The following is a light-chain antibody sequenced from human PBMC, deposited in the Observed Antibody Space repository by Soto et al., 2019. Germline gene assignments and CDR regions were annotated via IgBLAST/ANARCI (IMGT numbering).Light chain of an antibody. CDR3: QQYNNYSYT. Sequence: DIQMTQSPSTLSASVGDRVTITCRASQRISSWLAWYQQKPGKAPKLLIYKASSLESGVPSRFSSSGSGTEFTLTISSLQPDDFATYYCQQYNNYSYTFGQGTKLEIK. V-gene: IGKV1-5*03. CDR2: KAS. CDR1: QRISSW. J-gene: IGKJ2*01.